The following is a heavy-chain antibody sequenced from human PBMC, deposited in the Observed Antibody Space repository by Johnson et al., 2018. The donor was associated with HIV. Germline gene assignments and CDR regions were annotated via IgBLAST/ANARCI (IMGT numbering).Heavy chain of an antibody. CDR1: GFTVSTNY. CDR3: AKVYGFDYGDYYDAFDI. Sequence: VQLVESGGGLAQPGGSLRLSCAASGFTVSTNYMSWVRQAPGKGLEWVSVIYSGGSTYYADSVKGRFTISRDNSKNMLYLQMNSLRAEDTAVYYCAKVYGFDYGDYYDAFDIWGQGTMVTVSS. CDR2: IYSGGST. J-gene: IGHJ3*02. V-gene: IGHV3-66*02. D-gene: IGHD4-17*01.